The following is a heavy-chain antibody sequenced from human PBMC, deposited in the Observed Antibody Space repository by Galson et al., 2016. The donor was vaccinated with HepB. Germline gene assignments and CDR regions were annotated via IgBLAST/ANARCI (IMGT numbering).Heavy chain of an antibody. D-gene: IGHD3-16*01. CDR2: IFHSGAA. Sequence: ETLSLTCAVSGASVSSHEWWSWVRQPPGKGLEWIGEIFHSGAAFYNPSLESRVTFSLDKSSNHFSLRLTSVTAADTAVYFCMRERAWGGVPDGPWGQGTLVVVSS. CDR3: MRERAWGGVPDGP. J-gene: IGHJ5*02. CDR1: GASVSSHEW. V-gene: IGHV4-4*01.